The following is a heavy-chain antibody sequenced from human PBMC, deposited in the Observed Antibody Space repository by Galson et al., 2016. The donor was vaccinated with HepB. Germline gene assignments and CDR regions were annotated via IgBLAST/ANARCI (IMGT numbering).Heavy chain of an antibody. D-gene: IGHD6-19*01. J-gene: IGHJ4*02. CDR2: ISNTGGRT. V-gene: IGHV3-23*01. CDR1: GFSFSRYA. Sequence: SLRLSCAASGFSFSRYAMSWVRQAPGKGLEWVSIISNTGGRTHYADSVKGRFTISRDNAENSLYLQMNSLRAEDTAVYYCARVRWLEPLDYWGQGTLVTVSS. CDR3: ARVRWLEPLDY.